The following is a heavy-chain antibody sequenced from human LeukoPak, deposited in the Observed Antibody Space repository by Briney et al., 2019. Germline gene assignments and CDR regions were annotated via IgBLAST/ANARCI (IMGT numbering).Heavy chain of an antibody. Sequence: PGGSLRLSCAVSGITLSNYGMTWVRQAPGKGLEWVAGISDTGGRTHYAGAVKGRFTISRDNPKNTLYLQMNSLRAEDTAVYFCAKRGVVIRVILVGFHKEAYYFDSWGQGALVTVSS. D-gene: IGHD3-22*01. J-gene: IGHJ4*02. CDR3: AKRGVVIRVILVGFHKEAYYFDS. CDR1: GITLSNYG. V-gene: IGHV3-23*01. CDR2: ISDTGGRT.